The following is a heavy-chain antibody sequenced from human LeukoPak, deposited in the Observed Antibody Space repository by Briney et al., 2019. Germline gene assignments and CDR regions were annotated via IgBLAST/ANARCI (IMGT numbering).Heavy chain of an antibody. CDR1: GFTFSNAW. CDR3: TKYCDVCSGKCSKSGFDY. V-gene: IGHV3-15*01. CDR2: IKNKADGGTR. D-gene: IGHD3-3*01. Sequence: GGTLRLSCAASGFTFSNAWMSWVRQAPGKGLEWVGRIKNKADGGTRAYAARVKGRFTISRDDSKNTLYLQMNSLKTEDTAVYDCTKYCDVCSGKCSKSGFDYWGQGTLVTVSS. J-gene: IGHJ4*02.